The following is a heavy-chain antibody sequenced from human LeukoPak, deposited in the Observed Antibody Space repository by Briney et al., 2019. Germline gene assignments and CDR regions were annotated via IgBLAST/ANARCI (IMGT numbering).Heavy chain of an antibody. V-gene: IGHV3-7*01. Sequence: GGSLRLSCAASGFTFSSYWMSWVRQAPGKGLEWVANIKQDGSEKYYVDSVKGRFTISRDNAKNSLYLQMNSLRAEDTAVYYCARVGSESYDFWSGYYGEYYYYMDVWSKGTTVTVSS. D-gene: IGHD3-3*01. CDR3: ARVGSESYDFWSGYYGEYYYYMDV. CDR1: GFTFSSYW. J-gene: IGHJ6*03. CDR2: IKQDGSEK.